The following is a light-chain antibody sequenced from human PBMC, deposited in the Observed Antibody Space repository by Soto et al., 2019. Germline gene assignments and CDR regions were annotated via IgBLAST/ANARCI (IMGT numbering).Light chain of an antibody. V-gene: IGKV1-8*01. J-gene: IGKJ5*01. CDR3: QQYYSYPPT. CDR2: AAS. Sequence: AIRITQSPSSFSASTGDRVTITCRASQGISSYLAWYQQKPGKAPKLLIYAASTLQSGVPSRFSGSGSGTDFTLTISCLQSEDFATYYCQQYYSYPPTFGQGTRLEI. CDR1: QGISSY.